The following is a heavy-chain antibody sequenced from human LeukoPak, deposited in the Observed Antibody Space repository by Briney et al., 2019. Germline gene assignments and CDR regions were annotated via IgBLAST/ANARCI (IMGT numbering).Heavy chain of an antibody. V-gene: IGHV1-18*01. J-gene: IGHJ4*02. D-gene: IGHD3-22*01. CDR2: ISAYNGNT. CDR3: ARADYYDSSGYYGY. CDR1: GYTFTSYG. Sequence: ASVKVSCKASGYTFTSYGISWVRQAPGQGLEWMGWISAYNGNTNYAQKLQGRVTMTTDTSTSTAYMELRSLRSDDTAVYYCARADYYDSSGYYGYWGQGTLVTVSS.